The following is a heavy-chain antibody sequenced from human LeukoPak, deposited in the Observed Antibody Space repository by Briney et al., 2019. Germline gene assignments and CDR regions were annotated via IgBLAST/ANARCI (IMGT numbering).Heavy chain of an antibody. CDR3: ARAPHWEKSDGLDY. CDR2: IYYSGST. D-gene: IGHD1-26*01. CDR1: GGSISSGGYY. V-gene: IGHV4-31*03. Sequence: PSQTLSLTCTVSGGSISSGGYYWSWIRQHPAKGLEWIGYIYYSGSTYYNPSLKSRVTISVDTSKNQFSLKLSSVTAADTAVYYCARAPHWEKSDGLDYWGQGTLVTVSS. J-gene: IGHJ4*02.